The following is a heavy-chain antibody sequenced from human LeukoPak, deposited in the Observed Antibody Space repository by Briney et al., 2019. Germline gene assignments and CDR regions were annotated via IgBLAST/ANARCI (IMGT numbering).Heavy chain of an antibody. CDR2: INPNSGGT. Sequence: GASVKVSYKASGYTFTDYYMHWVRQAPGQGLEWMGWINPNSGGTNYAQKFQGRVTMTRDTSISTAYMELSRLRSDDTAVYYCARGSSGVAAAASFDYWGQGTLVTVSS. D-gene: IGHD6-13*01. J-gene: IGHJ4*02. CDR1: GYTFTDYY. V-gene: IGHV1-2*02. CDR3: ARGSSGVAAAASFDY.